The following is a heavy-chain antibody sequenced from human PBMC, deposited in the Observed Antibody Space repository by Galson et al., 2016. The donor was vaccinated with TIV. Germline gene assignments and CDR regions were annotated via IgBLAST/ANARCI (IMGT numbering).Heavy chain of an antibody. CDR2: ISPNSGGT. V-gene: IGHV1-2*02. CDR3: ARIEGSAAAAAD. D-gene: IGHD6-13*01. Sequence: SVKVSCKASGYSFTAYFVHWVRQAPGQGLEWMGWISPNSGGTKYAQKFQGRVTMTSDTSINTAYMEVTGLTFDDTAVYCCARIEGSAAAAADWGQGTLVTVSS. J-gene: IGHJ4*02. CDR1: GYSFTAYF.